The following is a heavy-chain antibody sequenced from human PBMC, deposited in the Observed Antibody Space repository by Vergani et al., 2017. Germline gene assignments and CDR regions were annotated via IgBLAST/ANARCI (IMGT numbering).Heavy chain of an antibody. CDR2: ISGSGGST. CDR3: AKIPLLPAHYGDSILFDY. D-gene: IGHD4-17*01. J-gene: IGHJ4*02. Sequence: VQLVESGGGVVQPGGSLRLSCAASGFTFSSYAMSWVRQAPGKGLEWVSAISGSGGSTYYADSVKGRFTISRDNSKNTLYLQMNSLRAEDTAVYYCAKIPLLPAHYGDSILFDYWGQGTLVTVSS. CDR1: GFTFSSYA. V-gene: IGHV3-23*04.